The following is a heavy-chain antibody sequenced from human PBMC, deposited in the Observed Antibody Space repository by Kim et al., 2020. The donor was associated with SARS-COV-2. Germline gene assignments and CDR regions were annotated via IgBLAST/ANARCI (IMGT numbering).Heavy chain of an antibody. D-gene: IGHD5-12*01. CDR2: ISSSGSTI. V-gene: IGHV3-48*03. Sequence: GGSLRLSCAASGFTFSSYEMNWVRQAPGKGLEWVSYISSSGSTIYYADSVKGRFTISRDNAKNSLYLQMNSLRAEDTAVYYCARAPYGGYVDYFDYWGQGTLVTVSS. CDR3: ARAPYGGYVDYFDY. CDR1: GFTFSSYE. J-gene: IGHJ4*02.